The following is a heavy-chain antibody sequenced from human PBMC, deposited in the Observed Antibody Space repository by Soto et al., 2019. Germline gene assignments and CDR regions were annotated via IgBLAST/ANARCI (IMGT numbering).Heavy chain of an antibody. V-gene: IGHV1-3*01. J-gene: IGHJ4*02. Sequence: QAQLVQSGAEVKKPGASVKVSCKASGYTFSMYIIHWVRQAPGQRLEWMGWLHAGSGDTKYSRKLQGRVTISRDTFASTVYMQLSGLRSEDTAVYYCARSIPPFINDSNNPFDYWGQGALVTVSS. D-gene: IGHD3-22*01. CDR3: ARSIPPFINDSNNPFDY. CDR1: GYTFSMYI. CDR2: LHAGSGDT.